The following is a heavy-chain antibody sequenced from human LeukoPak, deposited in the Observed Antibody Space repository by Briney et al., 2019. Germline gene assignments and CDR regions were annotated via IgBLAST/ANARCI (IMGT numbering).Heavy chain of an antibody. D-gene: IGHD3-3*01. V-gene: IGHV4-30-2*01. Sequence: SQTLSLTCAVSGGSISSGGYSWSWIRQPPGKGLEWIGYIYHSGSTYYNPSLKSRVTISVDRSKNQFSLKLSSVTAADTAVYYCARAWRIRSARYYDFWSGRWFDPWGQGTLVTVSS. J-gene: IGHJ5*02. CDR3: ARAWRIRSARYYDFWSGRWFDP. CDR1: GGSISSGGYS. CDR2: IYHSGST.